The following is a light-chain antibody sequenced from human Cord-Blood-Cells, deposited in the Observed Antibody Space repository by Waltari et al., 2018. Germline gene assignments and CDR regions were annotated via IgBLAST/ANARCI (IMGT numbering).Light chain of an antibody. Sequence: EIVLTHSPGTLPLSPGERATLSCRASQSVSSSYLAWYQQKPGQAPRLLIYGASSRATGIPDRFSGSGSGTDFTLTISRLEPEDFAVYYCQQYGSSPLYSFGQGTKLEIK. CDR2: GAS. J-gene: IGKJ2*03. CDR1: QSVSSSY. V-gene: IGKV3-20*01. CDR3: QQYGSSPLYS.